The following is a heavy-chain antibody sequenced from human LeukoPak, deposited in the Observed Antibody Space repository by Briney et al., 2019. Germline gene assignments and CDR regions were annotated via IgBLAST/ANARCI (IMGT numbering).Heavy chain of an antibody. V-gene: IGHV1-18*04. J-gene: IGHJ4*02. CDR1: GYTFTGYY. CDR2: ISAYNGNT. Sequence: GASVKVSCKASGYTFTGYYMHWVRQAPGQGLEWMGWISAYNGNTNYAQKLQGRVTMTTDTSTSTAYMELRSLRSDDTAVYYCARGGANWGFTYYFDYWGQGTLVTVSS. CDR3: ARGGANWGFTYYFDY. D-gene: IGHD7-27*01.